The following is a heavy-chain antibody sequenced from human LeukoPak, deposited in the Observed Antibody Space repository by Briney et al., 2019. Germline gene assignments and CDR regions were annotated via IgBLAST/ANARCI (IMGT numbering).Heavy chain of an antibody. J-gene: IGHJ4*02. CDR1: GYTFTGYY. V-gene: IGHV1-2*02. D-gene: IGHD5-12*01. Sequence: ASVKVSYKASGYTFTGYYMHWVRQAPGQGLEWMGWINPNSGDTNYAQKFQGRVTMTRDTSIGTAYLELSGLRSDDTAVYYCAKNPYEYYFDYWGQGTLVTVSS. CDR3: AKNPYEYYFDY. CDR2: INPNSGDT.